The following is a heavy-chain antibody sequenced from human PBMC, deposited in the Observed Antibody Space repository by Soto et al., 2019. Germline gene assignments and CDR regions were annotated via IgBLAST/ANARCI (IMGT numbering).Heavy chain of an antibody. Sequence: QLQLQESGPGLVKPSETLSLTCTVSGGSISSSSYYWGWNRQPPGKGLEWIGSIYYSGSTYYNPSLKSRVTISVDTSKNQFSLKLSSVTAADTAVYYCARGRGYYDSSGYYYVGAFDIWGQGTMVTVSS. CDR3: ARGRGYYDSSGYYYVGAFDI. CDR1: GGSISSSSYY. CDR2: IYYSGST. J-gene: IGHJ3*02. D-gene: IGHD3-22*01. V-gene: IGHV4-39*01.